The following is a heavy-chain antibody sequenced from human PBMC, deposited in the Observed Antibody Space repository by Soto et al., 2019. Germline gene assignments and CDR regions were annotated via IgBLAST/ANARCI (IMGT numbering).Heavy chain of an antibody. Sequence: SLRLSCAASGFTFSSYGMHWVRQAPGKGLEWVAVIWYDGSNKYYADSVKGRFTISRDNSRNTLYLQMNSLRAEDTAVYYCARDQQQLVLHYYYGMDVWGQGTTVTVSS. D-gene: IGHD6-6*01. CDR1: GFTFSSYG. J-gene: IGHJ6*02. CDR2: IWYDGSNK. CDR3: ARDQQQLVLHYYYGMDV. V-gene: IGHV3-33*01.